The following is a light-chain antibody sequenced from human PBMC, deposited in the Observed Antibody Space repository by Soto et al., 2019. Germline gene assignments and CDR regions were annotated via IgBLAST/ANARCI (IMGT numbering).Light chain of an antibody. CDR3: TSYTRTTTPWV. J-gene: IGLJ3*02. CDR1: SDDVGGYNY. Sequence: QSALTQPASVSGSPGQSITISCTGTSDDVGGYNYVSWYQQNPAKAPKLLIFDVSSRPSGVSNRFSGSKSGNTASLTISGLQAEDEAHYYCTSYTRTTTPWVFGGGTKLTVL. V-gene: IGLV2-14*01. CDR2: DVS.